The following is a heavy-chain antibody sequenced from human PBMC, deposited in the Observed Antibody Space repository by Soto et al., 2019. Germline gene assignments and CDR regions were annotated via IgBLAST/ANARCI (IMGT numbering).Heavy chain of an antibody. Sequence: PGGSLRLSCAASGFTFSSYGMHWVRQAPGKGLEWVAVIWYDGSNKYYADSVKGRFTISRDNSKNTLYLQMNSLRAEDTAVYYCARDAYYGSGSYYYYMDVWGKGTTVTVSS. CDR3: ARDAYYGSGSYYYYMDV. CDR2: IWYDGSNK. J-gene: IGHJ6*03. CDR1: GFTFSSYG. D-gene: IGHD3-10*01. V-gene: IGHV3-33*01.